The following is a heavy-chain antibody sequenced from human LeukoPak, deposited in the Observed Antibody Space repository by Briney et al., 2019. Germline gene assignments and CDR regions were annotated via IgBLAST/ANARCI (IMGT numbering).Heavy chain of an antibody. CDR2: IYSGGGT. D-gene: IGHD3-10*01. J-gene: IGHJ5*02. Sequence: PGGSLRLSCAASGFTVSSDFMTWVRQAPGKGLEWVSVIYSGGGTDYADSVKGRFTISKDNSKNTVYLQMNSLRGEDTAVYHCARWFDDRALDPWGQGTLVTVSS. CDR1: GFTVSSDF. V-gene: IGHV3-66*01. CDR3: ARWFDDRALDP.